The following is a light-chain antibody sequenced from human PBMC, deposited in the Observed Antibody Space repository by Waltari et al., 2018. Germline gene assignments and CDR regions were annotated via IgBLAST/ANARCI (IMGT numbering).Light chain of an antibody. CDR2: DNN. J-gene: IGLJ3*02. V-gene: IGLV1-51*01. Sequence: QSVLTQPPSVSAAPGQRVTTPCPGGISHTGNNDVSWYQQFPGTAPKLLITDNNKRPFGIPDRFSGSKSGTSATLGITGLQTGDEADYYCATWDSRLSVVVFGGGTKVTVL. CDR1: ISHTGNND. CDR3: ATWDSRLSVVV.